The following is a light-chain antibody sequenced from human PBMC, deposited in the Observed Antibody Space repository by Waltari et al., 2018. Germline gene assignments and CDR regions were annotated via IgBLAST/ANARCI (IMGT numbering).Light chain of an antibody. CDR2: AAS. CDR3: QHLNSYPIT. CDR1: QGIGSY. V-gene: IGKV1-9*01. J-gene: IGKJ4*01. Sequence: DIQLTQSPSFLSASVGDRVTITCRASQGIGSYLAWYQLKPGKAPKLRIYAASTLQSGVPSRFSGSGSGTEFTLTVSSLQPEDFATFYCQHLNSYPITFGGGTKVEIK.